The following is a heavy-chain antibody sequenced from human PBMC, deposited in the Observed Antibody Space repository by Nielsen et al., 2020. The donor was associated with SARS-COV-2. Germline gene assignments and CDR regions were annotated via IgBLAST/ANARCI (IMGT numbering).Heavy chain of an antibody. V-gene: IGHV3-7*01. CDR3: LRGLVDY. J-gene: IGHJ4*02. CDR2: IKQDGSDK. CDR1: GFTVSSNY. Sequence: GGSLRLSCAASGFTVSSNYMSWVRQAPGKGLEWVANIKQDGSDKYYVDSVKGRFTISRDNDKNSLYLQMNSLRDEDTAVYYCLRGLVDYWGQGTLVTVSS. D-gene: IGHD3/OR15-3a*01.